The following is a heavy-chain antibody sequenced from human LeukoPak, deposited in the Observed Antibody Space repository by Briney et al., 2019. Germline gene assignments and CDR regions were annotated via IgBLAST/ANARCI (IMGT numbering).Heavy chain of an antibody. V-gene: IGHV4-59*01. CDR2: IYYSEST. D-gene: IGHD3-3*01. CDR1: GGSISSYY. Sequence: PSETLSLTCTVSGGSISSYYWSWIRQPPGKGLEWIGYIYYSESTNYNPSLKSRVTISVDTSKNQFSLKLSSVTAEDTAVYYCARAVRSNDFWSGSMGYYYYMDVWGKGTTVTVSS. J-gene: IGHJ6*03. CDR3: ARAVRSNDFWSGSMGYYYYMDV.